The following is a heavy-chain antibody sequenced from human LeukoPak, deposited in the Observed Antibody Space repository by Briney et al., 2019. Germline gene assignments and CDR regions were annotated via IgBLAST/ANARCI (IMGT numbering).Heavy chain of an antibody. CDR1: GGTFSSYA. CDR3: ARGARGGNSGIDY. Sequence: SVTVSCKASGGTFSSYAISWVRQAPGQGLEWMGRIIPILGIANYAQKFQGRVTITADRSTSTAYMELSSLRSEDTAVYYCARGARGGNSGIDYWGQGTLVTVSS. CDR2: IIPILGIA. V-gene: IGHV1-69*04. J-gene: IGHJ4*02. D-gene: IGHD4-23*01.